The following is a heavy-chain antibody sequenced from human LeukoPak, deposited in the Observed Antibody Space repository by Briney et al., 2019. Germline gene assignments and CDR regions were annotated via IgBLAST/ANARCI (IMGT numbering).Heavy chain of an antibody. Sequence: GGSLRLSCAASGFTFSSYAMSWVRQAPGKGLEWVSGISGSGGSTYYADSVKGRFTISRDNSKNTPYLQMNSLRVEDTAVYYCAKVEWSGYSSGWTTTDAFDIWGQGTMVTVSS. CDR2: ISGSGGST. D-gene: IGHD6-19*01. CDR3: AKVEWSGYSSGWTTTDAFDI. CDR1: GFTFSSYA. J-gene: IGHJ3*02. V-gene: IGHV3-23*01.